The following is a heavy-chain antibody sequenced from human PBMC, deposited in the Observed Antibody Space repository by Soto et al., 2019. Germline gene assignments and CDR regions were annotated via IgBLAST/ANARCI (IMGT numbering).Heavy chain of an antibody. J-gene: IGHJ6*02. CDR1: GYSFSTYW. CDR3: ARSTARSYYYGMDV. CDR2: IYPGDSDT. Sequence: GESLKISCKGSGYSFSTYWIAWVRRMPGKGLEWMGIIYPGDSDTRCSPSFQGQVTISADKSISTAYLQWSSLKASDTAMYYCARSTARSYYYGMDVWGQGTTVTVSS. V-gene: IGHV5-51*01. D-gene: IGHD5-18*01.